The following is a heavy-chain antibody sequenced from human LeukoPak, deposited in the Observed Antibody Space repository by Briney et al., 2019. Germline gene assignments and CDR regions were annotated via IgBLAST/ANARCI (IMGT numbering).Heavy chain of an antibody. D-gene: IGHD3-22*01. Sequence: PGGSLRLSCAASGFTVSSNYMSWVRQAPGKGLEWVSGIYSGGSTYYADSVKGRFTISRDNSKNTLYLQMNSLRAEDTAVYYCARAPWGTMIVSDWGQGTLVTVSS. CDR1: GFTVSSNY. V-gene: IGHV3-53*01. CDR3: ARAPWGTMIVSD. CDR2: IYSGGST. J-gene: IGHJ4*02.